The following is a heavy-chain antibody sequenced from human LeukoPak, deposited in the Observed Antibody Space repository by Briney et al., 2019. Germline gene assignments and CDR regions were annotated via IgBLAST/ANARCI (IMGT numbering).Heavy chain of an antibody. V-gene: IGHV4-34*01. CDR2: INHSGST. CDR1: GGSFSGYY. D-gene: IGHD2-15*01. Sequence: SETLSLTCAVYGGSFSGYYWSWIRQPPGKGLEWIGEINHSGSTNYNPSLKSRVTISVDTSKNQFSLKLSSVTAADTAVYYCARTLGYCSGGSCYSTLFDYWGQGTLVTVSS. CDR3: ARTLGYCSGGSCYSTLFDY. J-gene: IGHJ4*02.